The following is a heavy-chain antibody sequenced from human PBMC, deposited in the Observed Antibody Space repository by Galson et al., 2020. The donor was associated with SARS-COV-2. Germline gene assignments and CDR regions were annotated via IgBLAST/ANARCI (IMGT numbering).Heavy chain of an antibody. D-gene: IGHD3-3*01. CDR3: GFWSGPIRYYYYGMDV. J-gene: IGHJ6*02. V-gene: IGHV4-39*01. CDR2: IYYSGST. Sequence: SETLSLTCTVSGGPISSSSYYWGWIRQPPGKGLEWIGSIYYSGSTYYNPSLKSRVTISVVVVADRTTPKTSFKGEHKVAALERGFWSGPIRYYYYGMDVWGQGTTVTVSS. CDR1: GGPISSSSYY.